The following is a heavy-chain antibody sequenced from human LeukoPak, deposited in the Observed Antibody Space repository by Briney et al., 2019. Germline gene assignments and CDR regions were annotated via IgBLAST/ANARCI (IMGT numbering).Heavy chain of an antibody. J-gene: IGHJ1*01. V-gene: IGHV4-34*01. D-gene: IGHD5-24*01. CDR1: GGSFSGYD. CDR3: ARGDGYNPY. CDR2: INHSGSA. Sequence: SETLSLTCAVYGGSFSGYDCSWIRQPPGKGLEWSGEINHSGSANYNPSLKSRVTISVDTSKNQFSLKLSSVPAADTAVYYCARGDGYNPYWGQGTLVPVSS.